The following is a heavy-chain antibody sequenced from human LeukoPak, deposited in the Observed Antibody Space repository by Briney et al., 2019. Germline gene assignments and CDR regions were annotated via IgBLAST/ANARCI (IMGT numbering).Heavy chain of an antibody. CDR3: ARHAPASGSYYFDY. Sequence: SETLSLTCAAYGGSFSGYYWSWIRQPPGKGLEWIGEINHSGSTNYNPSLKSRVTISVDTSKNQFSLKLSSVTAADTAVYYCARHAPASGSYYFDYWGQGTLVTVSS. J-gene: IGHJ4*02. D-gene: IGHD1-26*01. CDR2: INHSGST. V-gene: IGHV4-34*01. CDR1: GGSFSGYY.